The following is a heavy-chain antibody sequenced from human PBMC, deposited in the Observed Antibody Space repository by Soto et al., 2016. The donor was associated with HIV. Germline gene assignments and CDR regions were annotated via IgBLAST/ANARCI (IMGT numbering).Heavy chain of an antibody. V-gene: IGHV1-2*02. Sequence: QVQLVQSGAEVKKPGASVKVSCKASGYIFTAYYIHWVRQAPGQGLEWMGWISPNSGGTNYAQKFQGRVIMTRDTSISIAYMELSRLRSDDTAVYYCARAYDYLWGTYRADAFDSWGQGTMVSVSS. D-gene: IGHD3-16*02. J-gene: IGHJ3*01. CDR3: ARAYDYLWGTYRADAFDS. CDR2: ISPNSGGT. CDR1: GYIFTAYY.